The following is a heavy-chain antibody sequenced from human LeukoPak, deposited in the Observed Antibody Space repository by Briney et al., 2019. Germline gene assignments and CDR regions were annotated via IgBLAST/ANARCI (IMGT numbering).Heavy chain of an antibody. CDR1: GFTFSNAW. D-gene: IGHD3-9*01. J-gene: IGHJ3*02. Sequence: PGGSLRLSCAASGFTFSNAWMSWVRQAPGKGLEWVGRIKSKTDGGTTDYAAPVKGRFTISRDDSKNTLYLQMNSLKTEDTAVYYCTTDPYFDYLGAFDIWGQGTMVTVSS. V-gene: IGHV3-15*01. CDR2: IKSKTDGGTT. CDR3: TTDPYFDYLGAFDI.